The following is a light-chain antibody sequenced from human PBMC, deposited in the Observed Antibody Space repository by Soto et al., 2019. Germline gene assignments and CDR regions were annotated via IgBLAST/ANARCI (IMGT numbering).Light chain of an antibody. CDR2: PAS. CDR1: QGFSNY. V-gene: IGKV1-27*01. J-gene: IGKJ3*01. Sequence: DIQMTQSPSSRSASVGDRVTITCGASQGFSNYLAWYQQKPGKVLKLLIYPASTLQSEVPSRFSGSGSGTDFTLTISSLQPEDVATYYCQKYNSSPFTFGPGTKVDIK. CDR3: QKYNSSPFT.